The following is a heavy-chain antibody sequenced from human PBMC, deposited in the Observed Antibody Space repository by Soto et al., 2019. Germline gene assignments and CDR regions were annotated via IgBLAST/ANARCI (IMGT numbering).Heavy chain of an antibody. J-gene: IGHJ4*02. D-gene: IGHD6-13*01. V-gene: IGHV4-34*01. CDR3: ASLTSIASAGTVDY. CDR2: INHSGST. Sequence: QVQLQQWGAGLLKPSETLSLTCAVYGGSFSGYYGSWIRQPPGKGLEWIGEINHSGSTNYNPSLKSRVTISVDTSKNQFSLKLSSVTAADTAVYYWASLTSIASAGTVDYWGQGTLVTVSS. CDR1: GGSFSGYY.